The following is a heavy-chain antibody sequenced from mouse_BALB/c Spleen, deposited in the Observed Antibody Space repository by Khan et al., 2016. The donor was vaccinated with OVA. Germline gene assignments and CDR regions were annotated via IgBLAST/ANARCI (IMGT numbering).Heavy chain of an antibody. Sequence: QVQLKQSGPGLVAPSQSLSITCTVSGFSLSRYNIHWVRQPPGKGLEWLGMIWGGGGTDYNSTLKSRLSIRKDNSKSQVLLKMNSLQTDDTAMYYCARAYYRYDGYYAMDYWGQGPSGTVSS. CDR2: IWGGGGT. J-gene: IGHJ4*01. D-gene: IGHD2-14*01. CDR3: ARAYYRYDGYYAMDY. CDR1: GFSLSRYN. V-gene: IGHV2-6-4*01.